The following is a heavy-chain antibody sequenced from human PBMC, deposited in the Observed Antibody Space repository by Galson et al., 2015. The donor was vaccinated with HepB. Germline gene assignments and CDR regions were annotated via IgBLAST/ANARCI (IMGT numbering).Heavy chain of an antibody. CDR1: GFTFSSYS. D-gene: IGHD3-10*01. V-gene: IGHV3-21*01. J-gene: IGHJ5*02. CDR3: ASWDSPVWFGGGFDP. Sequence: SLRLSCAASGFTFSSYSMNWVRQAPGKGLEWVSSISSSSSYIYYADSVKGRFTISRDNAKNSLYLQMNSLRAEDTAVYYCASWDSPVWFGGGFDPWGQGTLVTVSS. CDR2: ISSSSSYI.